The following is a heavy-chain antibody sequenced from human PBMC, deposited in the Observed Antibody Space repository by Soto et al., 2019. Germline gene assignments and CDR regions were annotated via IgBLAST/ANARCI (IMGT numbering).Heavy chain of an antibody. CDR3: VRDWTHYDSSGPGDY. V-gene: IGHV1-3*01. Sequence: SVEVSCEESGYGFSSYPRRWVRQAKGQRLEWLGWINAGNGDTKYSQKFQGRVTITRDTSAITAYMELSSLRSEDTAVYYCVRDWTHYDSSGPGDYWGQGTLAPVS. J-gene: IGHJ4*02. CDR1: GYGFSSYP. D-gene: IGHD3-22*01. CDR2: INAGNGDT.